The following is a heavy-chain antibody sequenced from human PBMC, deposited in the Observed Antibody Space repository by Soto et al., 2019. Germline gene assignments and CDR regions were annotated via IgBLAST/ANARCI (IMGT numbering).Heavy chain of an antibody. J-gene: IGHJ4*02. D-gene: IGHD1-1*01. CDR2: INHSGST. V-gene: IGHV4-34*01. CDR1: GGSFSGYY. CDR3: ARGLRLAGY. Sequence: QVQLQQWGAGLLKPSETLSLTCAVYGGSFSGYYWSWIRQPPGKGLEWIGEINHSGSTNYNPSLKSRVTISVDTSNNPFSLKLSSVTAADTAVYYCARGLRLAGYWGQGTLVTVSS.